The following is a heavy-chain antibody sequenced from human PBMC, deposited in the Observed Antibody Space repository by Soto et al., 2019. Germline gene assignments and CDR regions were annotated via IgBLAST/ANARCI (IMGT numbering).Heavy chain of an antibody. J-gene: IGHJ2*01. V-gene: IGHV3-21*01. D-gene: IGHD3-10*01. CDR1: GFTFSSYS. CDR3: ARETYYYASGSYRYFDL. CDR2: INSGSSYI. Sequence: PGGSLRLSCAASGFTFSSYSMNWVRQTPGKGLEWVSSINSGSSYISYADSVKGRFTISRDNAKNSLYLQMNSLRAEDTAVYYCARETYYYASGSYRYFDLWGRGTLVTVSS.